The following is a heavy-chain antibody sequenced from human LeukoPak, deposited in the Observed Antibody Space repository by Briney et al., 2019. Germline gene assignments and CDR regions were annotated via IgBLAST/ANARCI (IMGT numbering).Heavy chain of an antibody. CDR2: ISSSSSYI. J-gene: IGHJ4*02. CDR1: GFTFSTYT. D-gene: IGHD1-1*01. V-gene: IGHV3-21*01. CDR3: ERGSSDY. Sequence: PGGSLRLSCAVSGFTFSTYTMNWVRHAPGMGLEWVSSISSSSSYIYYADSVKGRFTISRDNAKNSLYLQMNSLRAEDTAVYYCERGSSDYWGQGTLVTVSS.